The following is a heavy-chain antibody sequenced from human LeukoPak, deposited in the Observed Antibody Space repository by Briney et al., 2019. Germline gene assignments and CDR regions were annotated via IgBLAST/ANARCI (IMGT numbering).Heavy chain of an antibody. V-gene: IGHV4-34*01. Sequence: SETLSVTCEVSGGSLIGFHWNWIRQAPTKGLESFGEVNHRGVTNYNPSLNSRVTISLDTSKSQFSLNLRSMTAADTDVYYCARDPSTVIGVSYYFDFWGQGTQVTVSS. CDR1: GGSLIGFH. CDR2: VNHRGVT. J-gene: IGHJ4*02. D-gene: IGHD4-17*01. CDR3: ARDPSTVIGVSYYFDF.